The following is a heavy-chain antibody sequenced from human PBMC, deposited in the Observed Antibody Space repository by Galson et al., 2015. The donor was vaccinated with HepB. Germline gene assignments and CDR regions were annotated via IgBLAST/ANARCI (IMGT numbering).Heavy chain of an antibody. D-gene: IGHD3-16*01. CDR2: ISSGSGSI. Sequence: SLRLSCAASGFTFRNYGVTWVRQAPGKGLEWVSYISSGSGSIFYAGSVKGRFIISRDDAKNSLYLQMNRLRDEDTAVYYCTTSVERRLASWGQGSLVTVS. V-gene: IGHV3-48*02. J-gene: IGHJ5*02. CDR1: GFTFRNYG. CDR3: TTSVERRLAS.